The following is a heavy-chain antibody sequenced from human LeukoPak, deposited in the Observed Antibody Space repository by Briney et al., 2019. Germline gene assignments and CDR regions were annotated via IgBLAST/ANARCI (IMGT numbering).Heavy chain of an antibody. D-gene: IGHD3-10*01. CDR1: GFTFSSYV. CDR3: ARGGLVRGSLNSLTGFDF. Sequence: GGSLRLSCAASGFTFSSYVMHWVRQAPGEGLEWVAIISYDGSNEYYADSVKGRFTISRDNSKNTLYLQMNSLRAADTAVYYCARGGLVRGSLNSLTGFDFWGQGTMVTVSS. CDR2: ISYDGSNE. J-gene: IGHJ3*01. V-gene: IGHV3-30*04.